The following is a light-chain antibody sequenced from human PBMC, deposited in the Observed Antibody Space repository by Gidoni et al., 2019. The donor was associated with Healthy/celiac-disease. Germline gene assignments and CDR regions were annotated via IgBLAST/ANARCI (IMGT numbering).Light chain of an antibody. V-gene: IGLV3-21*04. Sequence: SYVLTQPPSVSVAPGKTARITCGGNNIGSKSVHWYQQKPGQSPVLVIYYDSDRPSGIPERFSGSNSGNTATLTISRVEAGDEADYSCQVWDSSSDHQRVFGGGTKLTVL. CDR2: YDS. J-gene: IGLJ2*01. CDR1: NIGSKS. CDR3: QVWDSSSDHQRV.